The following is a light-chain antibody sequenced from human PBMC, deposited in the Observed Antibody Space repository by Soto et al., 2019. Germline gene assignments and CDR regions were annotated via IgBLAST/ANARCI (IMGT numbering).Light chain of an antibody. J-gene: IGKJ5*01. CDR1: QTIFYSPNNYNY. V-gene: IGKV4-1*01. CDR2: WAS. Sequence: DLVLTPTPDALTAPLGGRAIINCKSSQTIFYSPNNYNYLAWYPQPPGQPPQLLIYWASARESGVPDRFRGSGSGTDFTLTIDSLQAEDVAVYYCQQYYSTPIPFGQGTRLEIK. CDR3: QQYYSTPIP.